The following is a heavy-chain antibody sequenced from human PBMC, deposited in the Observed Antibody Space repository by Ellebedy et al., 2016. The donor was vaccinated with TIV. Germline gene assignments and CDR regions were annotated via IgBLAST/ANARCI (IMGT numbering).Heavy chain of an antibody. CDR1: GFSLSNARMG. CDR3: ARIPNTSDYYGMDV. CDR2: IFSNDEK. V-gene: IGHV2-26*01. D-gene: IGHD5-18*01. J-gene: IGHJ6*02. Sequence: SGPTLVKPTETLTLTCTVSGFSLSNARMGVSWIRQPPGKALEWLTHIFSNDEKSYSTSLKSRLTISKDTSKSQVVLTMTNMDPVDTATYYCARIPNTSDYYGMDVWGQGTTVTVSS.